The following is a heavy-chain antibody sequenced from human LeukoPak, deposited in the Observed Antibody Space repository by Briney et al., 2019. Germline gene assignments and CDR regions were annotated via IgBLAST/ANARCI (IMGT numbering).Heavy chain of an antibody. CDR1: GFTFSDYY. V-gene: IGHV3-11*01. CDR2: ISSSGSTI. Sequence: GGSLRLSCAASGFTFSDYYMSWIRQAPGKGLEWVSYISSSGSTIYYADSLKGQFTISRDNAKNSLYLQMNSLRAEDTAVYYCARDSHGDYAYYYYGMDVWGQGTTVTVSS. CDR3: ARDSHGDYAYYYYGMDV. J-gene: IGHJ6*02. D-gene: IGHD4-17*01.